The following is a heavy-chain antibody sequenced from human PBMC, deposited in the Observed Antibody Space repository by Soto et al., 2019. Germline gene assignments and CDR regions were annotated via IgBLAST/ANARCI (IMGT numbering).Heavy chain of an antibody. CDR3: AAEENSPGGMDV. J-gene: IGHJ6*04. CDR1: GGTLNNYA. CDR2: LISMFGTP. V-gene: IGHV1-69*18. Sequence: QVQLVQSGAEVMKPGSSVKVSCKASGGTLNNYAITWVRLAPGQGLEWMGRLISMFGTPDYAQKFQGRVTIAADEPTNTAYMEMTSLRSEDTASYYGAAEENSPGGMDVGGKGTAVTVSS.